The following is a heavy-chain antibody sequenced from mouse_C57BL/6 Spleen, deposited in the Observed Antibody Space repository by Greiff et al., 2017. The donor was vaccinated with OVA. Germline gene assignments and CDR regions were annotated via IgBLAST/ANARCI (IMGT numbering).Heavy chain of an antibody. J-gene: IGHJ4*01. V-gene: IGHV1-52*01. CDR3: ARIYGSSHYYAMDY. D-gene: IGHD1-1*01. Sequence: VQLQQPGAELVRPGSSVKLSCKASGYTFTSYWMHWVKQRPIQGLEWIGNIDPSDSETHYNQKFKDKATLTVDKSSSTAYMQLSSLTSEDSAVYYCARIYGSSHYYAMDYWGQGTSVTVSS. CDR2: IDPSDSET. CDR1: GYTFTSYW.